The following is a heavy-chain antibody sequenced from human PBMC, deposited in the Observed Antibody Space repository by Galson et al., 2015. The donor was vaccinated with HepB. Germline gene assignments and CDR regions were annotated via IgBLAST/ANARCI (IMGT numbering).Heavy chain of an antibody. CDR1: GFTFSSYA. J-gene: IGHJ1*01. Sequence: SLRLSCAASGFTFSSYAMHWVRQAPGKGLEYVPAISSNGGSTYYADSVKGRFTISRDNSKNTLYLQMSSLRAEDTAVYYCVKDQAIVVVKSELWPEYFQHWGQGTLVTVSS. D-gene: IGHD3-22*01. V-gene: IGHV3-64D*06. CDR2: ISSNGGST. CDR3: VKDQAIVVVKSELWPEYFQH.